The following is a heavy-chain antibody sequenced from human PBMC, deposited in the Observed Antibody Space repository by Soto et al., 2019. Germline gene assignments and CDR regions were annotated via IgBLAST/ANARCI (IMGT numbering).Heavy chain of an antibody. V-gene: IGHV3-66*01. CDR1: EFSPSSNY. CDR2: IYSGGST. Sequence: GGSLRLSCAASEFSPSSNYMSWVRQAPGKGLERVSVIYSGGSTYYADSVKGRFTISRDNSKNTLYLQMNSLRAEDTAVYHCARDGRIRGWGMDDWGKGTTVTVSS. J-gene: IGHJ6*04. D-gene: IGHD1-1*01. CDR3: ARDGRIRGWGMDD.